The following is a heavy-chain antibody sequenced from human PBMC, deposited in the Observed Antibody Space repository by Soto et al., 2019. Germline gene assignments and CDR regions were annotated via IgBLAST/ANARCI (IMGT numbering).Heavy chain of an antibody. J-gene: IGHJ4*02. Sequence: GASVKVSCKASGYTFTGYYMHWVRQAPGQGLEWMGWINPNSGGTKNAQKFQGRVTMTRDTSISTAYMELSRLRSDDTAVYYCASDAAAGTPLYYFDYWGQGTLVTISS. V-gene: IGHV1-2*02. CDR3: ASDAAAGTPLYYFDY. D-gene: IGHD6-13*01. CDR2: INPNSGGT. CDR1: GYTFTGYY.